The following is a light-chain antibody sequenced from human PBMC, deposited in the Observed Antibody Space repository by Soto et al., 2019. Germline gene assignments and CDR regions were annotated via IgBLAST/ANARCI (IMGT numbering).Light chain of an antibody. J-gene: IGKJ1*01. Sequence: DIQMTQTPSTLSASVGDRVTITCRASQGTSGWLAWYQQKPGKAPKLLIYKTSSLQSGAPSRFSGSGSGTEFTLTISSLQPDYFATYYCQQYNKDPWTFGQGTKLDIK. V-gene: IGKV1-5*03. CDR2: KTS. CDR3: QQYNKDPWT. CDR1: QGTSGW.